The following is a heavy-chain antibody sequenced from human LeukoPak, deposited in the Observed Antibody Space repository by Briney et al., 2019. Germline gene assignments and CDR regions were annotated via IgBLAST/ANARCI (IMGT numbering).Heavy chain of an antibody. V-gene: IGHV3-23*01. J-gene: IGHJ4*02. CDR1: GITFSNYA. CDR2: ISGSAHKI. CDR3: AGRVTGYSSGYVY. D-gene: IGHD5-18*01. Sequence: GGSLRLSCVASGITFSNYAVSWVRQAPEKGLDWVSVISGSAHKIRYADSVKGRFTISRDNSESIVYLQMNNLRAEDTAVYYCAGRVTGYSSGYVYWGQGTLVTVSS.